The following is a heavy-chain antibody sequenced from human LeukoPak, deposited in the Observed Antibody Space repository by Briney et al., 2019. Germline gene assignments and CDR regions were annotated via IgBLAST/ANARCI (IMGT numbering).Heavy chain of an antibody. J-gene: IGHJ4*02. CDR1: GDTVSSNSAA. D-gene: IGHD6-6*01. CDR2: TYYRSKWSH. V-gene: IGHV6-1*01. CDR3: ARGVAARPVLGDYFDY. Sequence: SQTLSLTCAISGDTVSSNSAAWNWIRQSPSRGLEWLGRTYYRSKWSHDYAVSVKSRVTINPDTSMNQFSLKLSSVTAADTAVYYCARGVAARPVLGDYFDYWGQGTLVTVSS.